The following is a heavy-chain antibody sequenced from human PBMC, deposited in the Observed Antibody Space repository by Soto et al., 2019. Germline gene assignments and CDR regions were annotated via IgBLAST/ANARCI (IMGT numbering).Heavy chain of an antibody. CDR3: ARVPPDTAMVYFDY. J-gene: IGHJ4*02. CDR2: IYYSGST. V-gene: IGHV4-59*01. Sequence: PSETLSLTCTVSGGSISSYYWSWIRQPPGKGLEWIGYIYYSGSTNYNPSLKSRVTISVDTSKNQFSLKLSSVTAADTAVYYCARVPPDTAMVYFDYWGQGTLVTVSS. D-gene: IGHD5-18*01. CDR1: GGSISSYY.